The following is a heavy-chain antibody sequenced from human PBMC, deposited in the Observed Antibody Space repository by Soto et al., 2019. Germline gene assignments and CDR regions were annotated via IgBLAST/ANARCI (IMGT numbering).Heavy chain of an antibody. D-gene: IGHD3-16*02. Sequence: GGSLRLSCAASGFTFSSYAMSWVRQAPGKGLEWVSAISGSGGSTYYADSVKGRFTISRDNSKNTLYLQMNSLRAEDTAVYYCAKDKQGTYYDYVWGSYRLDGMDVWGQGTTVTVSS. CDR1: GFTFSSYA. V-gene: IGHV3-23*01. CDR3: AKDKQGTYYDYVWGSYRLDGMDV. CDR2: ISGSGGST. J-gene: IGHJ6*02.